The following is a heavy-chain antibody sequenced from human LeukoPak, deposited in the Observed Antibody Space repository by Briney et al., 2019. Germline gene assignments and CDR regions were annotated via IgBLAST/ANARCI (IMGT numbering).Heavy chain of an antibody. CDR2: INPNSGGT. V-gene: IGHV1-2*02. J-gene: IGHJ4*02. D-gene: IGHD6-19*01. CDR1: GYTFTGYY. Sequence: ASVKVSCKASGYTFTGYYMHWVRQAPGQGLEWMGWINPNSGGTNYAQKFQDRVTMTRDTSITTAYMDMSRLRSDDTAVYYCARVREYSSGWYFDYWGQGTLVTVSS. CDR3: ARVREYSSGWYFDY.